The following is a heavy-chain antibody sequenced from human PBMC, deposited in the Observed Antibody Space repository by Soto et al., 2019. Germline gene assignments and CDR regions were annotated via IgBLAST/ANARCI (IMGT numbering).Heavy chain of an antibody. V-gene: IGHV3-23*01. CDR3: ALPTRIDVAGTIGYFDY. J-gene: IGHJ4*02. CDR1: GFTFSSYA. Sequence: GGSLRLSCAASGFTFSSYAMSWVRQGPGKGLEWVSAICGSGGSTYYADSVKGRFTISRDNSKNTLYLQMNSLRAEDTAVYYCALPTRIDVAGTIGYFDYWGQGNLVTVSS. CDR2: ICGSGGST. D-gene: IGHD6-19*01.